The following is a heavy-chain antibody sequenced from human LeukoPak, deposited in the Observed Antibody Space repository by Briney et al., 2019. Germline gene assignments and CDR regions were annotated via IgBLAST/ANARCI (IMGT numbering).Heavy chain of an antibody. J-gene: IGHJ4*02. D-gene: IGHD2-8*01. CDR3: ARVEYCTKGVCINFDL. CDR2: INPNSGGT. CDR1: GYTFTGYY. V-gene: IGHV1-2*02. Sequence: GASVKVSCKASGYTFTGYYMHWVRQAPGQGLEWMGWINPNSGGTNYAQKFQGRVTMTRDTSTSTAYMELSGLRADDTAAYYCARVEYCTKGVCINFDLWGQGTLVTVSS.